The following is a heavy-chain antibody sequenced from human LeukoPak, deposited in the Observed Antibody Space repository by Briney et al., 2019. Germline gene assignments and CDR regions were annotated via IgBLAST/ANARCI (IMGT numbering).Heavy chain of an antibody. CDR3: AASLPNIVVVPATKGPFGY. V-gene: IGHV3-23*01. CDR1: GFTFSSYT. Sequence: PGGSLRLSCAASGFTFSSYTMSWVPQAPGKGREWVSGVSGSGGNIHYADSVKGRFTISRDNSKNTLYLQMNSLRAEDTAVYYCAASLPNIVVVPATKGPFGYWGQGALVTVSS. D-gene: IGHD2-2*01. CDR2: VSGSGGNI. J-gene: IGHJ4*02.